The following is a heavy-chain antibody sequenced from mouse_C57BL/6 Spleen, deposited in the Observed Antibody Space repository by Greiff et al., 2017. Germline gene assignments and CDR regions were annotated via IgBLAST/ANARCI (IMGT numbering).Heavy chain of an antibody. CDR3: ARRTGTGGNAMDY. Sequence: EVQRVDSGGGLVKPGGSLKLSCAASGFTFSDYGMHWVRQAPEKGLEWVAYISSGSSTIYYADTVKGRFTISRDNAKNTLFLQMTSLRSEDTAMYYCARRTGTGGNAMDYWGQGTSVTVSS. J-gene: IGHJ4*01. D-gene: IGHD4-1*01. CDR1: GFTFSDYG. CDR2: ISSGSSTI. V-gene: IGHV5-17*01.